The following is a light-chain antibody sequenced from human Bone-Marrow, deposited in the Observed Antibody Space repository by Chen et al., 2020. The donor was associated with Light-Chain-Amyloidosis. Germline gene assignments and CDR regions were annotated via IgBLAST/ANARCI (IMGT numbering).Light chain of an antibody. CDR2: ADD. Sequence: NFMLTQPHSVSESPGKTVIISCTRSSGSISTNYVQWYQQRPCSAPTTVIYADDQRPSGVPYLVSGSIARSPNSATLTLSGLQPEDEADYCCQSYQGSSQGVFGGGTKLTVL. CDR1: SGSISTNY. CDR3: QSYQGSSQGV. J-gene: IGLJ3*02. V-gene: IGLV6-57*03.